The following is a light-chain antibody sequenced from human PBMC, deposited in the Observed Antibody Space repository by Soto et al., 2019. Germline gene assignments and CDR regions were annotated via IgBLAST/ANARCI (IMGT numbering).Light chain of an antibody. CDR2: EVS. CDR1: SSDVGIYNL. J-gene: IGLJ1*01. Sequence: QSVLTQPASVSGSPGQSITISCTGASSDVGIYNLVSWYQQYPGKAPKLMIYEVSKRPSGVSNRFSGSKSGNTASLTISGLQAEDEADYYCCSYAGSSTYVFGTGTKVTVL. CDR3: CSYAGSSTYV. V-gene: IGLV2-23*02.